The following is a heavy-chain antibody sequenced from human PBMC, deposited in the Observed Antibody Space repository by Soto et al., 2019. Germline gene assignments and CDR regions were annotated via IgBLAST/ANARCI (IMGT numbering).Heavy chain of an antibody. CDR3: ARGRTTGTPHDGFDI. V-gene: IGHV4-59*01. CDR2: IYYSGST. J-gene: IGHJ3*02. D-gene: IGHD1-1*01. Sequence: QVQLQESGPGLVKPSETLSLTCTVSGGSISRYYWGWIRQPPGKGLEWIGYIYYSGSTNYNPSLKSRVTISVDTSKNQFSLTVSSVTAADTAVYYCARGRTTGTPHDGFDIWGQGTMVTASS. CDR1: GGSISRYY.